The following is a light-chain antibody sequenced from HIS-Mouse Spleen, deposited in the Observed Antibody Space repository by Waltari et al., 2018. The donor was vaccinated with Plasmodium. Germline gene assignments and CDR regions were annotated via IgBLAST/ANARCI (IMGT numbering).Light chain of an antibody. J-gene: IGLJ2*01. CDR1: SSAVGGYKY. V-gene: IGLV2-14*03. CDR2: DVS. Sequence: QSALTQPASVSGSPGQSITISCTGTSSAVGGYKYVSWYQQHPGKAPTLMIYDVSNRPSGVSNRFSGSKSGNTASLTISGLQAEDEADHYCSSYTSSSTVVFGGGTKLTVL. CDR3: SSYTSSSTVV.